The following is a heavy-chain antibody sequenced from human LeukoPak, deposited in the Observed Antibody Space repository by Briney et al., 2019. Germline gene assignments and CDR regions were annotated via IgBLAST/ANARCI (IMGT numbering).Heavy chain of an antibody. CDR2: IHTSGST. J-gene: IGHJ5*02. CDR3: ARLVYSLDGSGYNWFDP. CDR1: GGAFSSNY. Sequence: SETLSLTCAVSGGAFSSNYWTWIRQPPGKGLEWIRYIHTSGSTNYIPSLKSRVTMSVDTSKNQFSLNLSSVTAADTPMYYCARLVYSLDGSGYNWFDPWGQGTLVTVSS. D-gene: IGHD2-15*01. V-gene: IGHV4-4*09.